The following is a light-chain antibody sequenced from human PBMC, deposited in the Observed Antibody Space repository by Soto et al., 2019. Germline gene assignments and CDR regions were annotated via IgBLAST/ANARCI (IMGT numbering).Light chain of an antibody. CDR1: QSITNY. CDR3: QQDYTYPRT. CDR2: AAS. V-gene: IGKV1-6*01. J-gene: IGKJ4*01. Sequence: IPMTQSRSSLSAXXXXXXXXXXXASQSITNYLNWYQHKPGQAPNLLIYAASTLQSGVPPRFSGSGSGTGVTLTISSLQAEDFATYYCQQDYTYPRTFGGGTKVDNK.